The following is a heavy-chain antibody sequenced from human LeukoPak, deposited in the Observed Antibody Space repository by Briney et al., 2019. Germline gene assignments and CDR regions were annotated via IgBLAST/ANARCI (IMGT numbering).Heavy chain of an antibody. CDR2: ISYDGSNK. V-gene: IGHV3-30*18. CDR3: AKTWVAARPDDAFDI. CDR1: GFTFSSYG. J-gene: IGHJ3*02. D-gene: IGHD6-6*01. Sequence: GGSLRLSCAASGFTFSSYGMHWVRQAPGKGLEWVAVISYDGSNKYYADSVKGRFTISRDNSKNTLYLQMNSLRAEDTAVYYCAKTWVAARPDDAFDIWGQGTMVTVSS.